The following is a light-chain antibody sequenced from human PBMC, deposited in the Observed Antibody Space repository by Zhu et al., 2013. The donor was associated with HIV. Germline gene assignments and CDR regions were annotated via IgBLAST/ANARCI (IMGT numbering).Light chain of an antibody. Sequence: DIVMTQSPDSLALSLGERATINCKSSQSLLYSSDNRNYLAWYQHQSGQPPKLLISWASTRESGVPDRFSGSGSGTDFTLTISNLQAEDVAVYYCQQCYSSPWTFGQGTKVEL. CDR3: QQCYSSPWT. CDR1: QSLLYSSDNRNY. CDR2: WAS. J-gene: IGKJ1*01. V-gene: IGKV4-1*01.